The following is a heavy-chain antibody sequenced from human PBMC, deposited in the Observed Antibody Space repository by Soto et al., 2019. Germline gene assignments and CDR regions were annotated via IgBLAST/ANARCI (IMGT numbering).Heavy chain of an antibody. V-gene: IGHV3-23*01. CDR2: ISCCDGTT. D-gene: IGHD6-19*01. CDR3: AKADGQQWLLPHLES. J-gene: IGHJ5*01. Sequence: EVRLLGSGGGMVQPGGSLRISCEASGFTFRSSAMGWVRQAPGRGLEWVSGISCCDGTTSCAESVRGRFIISRDDSKNTLYLQMNSLRGEDTALYYCAKADGQQWLLPHLESWGQGDLVTVSS. CDR1: GFTFRSSA.